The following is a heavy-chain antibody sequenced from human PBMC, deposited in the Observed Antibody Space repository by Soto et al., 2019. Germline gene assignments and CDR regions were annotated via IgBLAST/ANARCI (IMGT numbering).Heavy chain of an antibody. J-gene: IGHJ3*01. D-gene: IGHD2-15*01. CDR3: ARDSGYCSDYRCKGDAFDF. V-gene: IGHV3-7*05. Sequence: EVQLVESGGGLVQPGGSLRLSCAGSGFSFNNHWRSWVRQTPRKGLEWVANIKEDGSARYYVDSVKGRFTISSDNAKNSLYLQLNSLPAEDTAVYFCARDSGYCSDYRCKGDAFDFWGQGTMVTVSS. CDR1: GFSFNNHW. CDR2: IKEDGSAR.